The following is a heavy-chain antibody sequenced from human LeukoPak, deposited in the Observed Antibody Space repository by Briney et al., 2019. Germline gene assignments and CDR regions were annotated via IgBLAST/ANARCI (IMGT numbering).Heavy chain of an antibody. D-gene: IGHD5-12*01. Sequence: GEALKISCKGSGYTFTNHWISWVRQMPGKGLEWMGKIDPSDSYTNYSPSFQGHVTISADKSISTAYLQWSSLKASDTAMYYCARAPDSDSGYDYFDYWGQGTLVTVSS. V-gene: IGHV5-10-1*01. CDR2: IDPSDSYT. J-gene: IGHJ4*02. CDR1: GYTFTNHW. CDR3: ARAPDSDSGYDYFDY.